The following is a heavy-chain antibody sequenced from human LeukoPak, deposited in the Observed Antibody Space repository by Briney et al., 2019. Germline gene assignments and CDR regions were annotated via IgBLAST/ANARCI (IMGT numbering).Heavy chain of an antibody. V-gene: IGHV1-8*01. J-gene: IGHJ4*02. CDR2: MNPNSGNT. CDR1: GYTFTSYD. CDR3: ATDLPTGGSYGVDY. Sequence: GASVKVSCKASGYTFTSYDVNWVRQATGQGLEWMGWMNPNSGNTGYAQKFQGRVTMTRDTSISTAYMELSRLRSDDTAVYYCATDLPTGGSYGVDYWGQGTLVTVSS. D-gene: IGHD3-16*01.